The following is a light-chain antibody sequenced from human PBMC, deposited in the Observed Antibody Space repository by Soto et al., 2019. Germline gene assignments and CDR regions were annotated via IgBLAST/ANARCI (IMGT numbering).Light chain of an antibody. Sequence: EIVLTQSPGTLSLSPGESATLSCRASQSVSSSYLAWYQQKPGQAPRLLIYGASSRATGIPDRFSGSGSGTDFTLTFGRLEPEDFAVYYCQQYGSSPPLTFGGGTKVDIK. J-gene: IGKJ4*01. CDR2: GAS. CDR3: QQYGSSPPLT. V-gene: IGKV3-20*01. CDR1: QSVSSSY.